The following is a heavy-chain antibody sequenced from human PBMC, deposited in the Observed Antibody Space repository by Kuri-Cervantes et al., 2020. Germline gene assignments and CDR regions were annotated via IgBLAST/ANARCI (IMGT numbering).Heavy chain of an antibody. D-gene: IGHD3-22*01. CDR1: GGTLRNYG. V-gene: IGHV1-69*05. CDR3: ARGYDSSGYYLGY. Sequence: SVKVSCKASGGTLRNYGVSWLRQVPGQAFQWMGAIMPVSGTAEYAQHFLGRVTITTDDSATTAYMEVNSLKSDDTAVYYCARGYDSSGYYLGYWGKGTTVTVSS. CDR2: IMPVSGTA. J-gene: IGHJ6*04.